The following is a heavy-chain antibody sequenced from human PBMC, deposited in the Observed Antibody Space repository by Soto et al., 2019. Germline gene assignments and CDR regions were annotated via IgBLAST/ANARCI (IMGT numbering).Heavy chain of an antibody. CDR2: ISGSGGST. V-gene: IGHV3-23*01. J-gene: IGHJ4*02. CDR1: GFTFSSYA. D-gene: IGHD3-22*01. CDR3: AKEIPSTYSYDSSGAGIDC. Sequence: GGSLRLSCAASGFTFSSYAMSWVRQAPGKGLEWVSVISGSGGSTYYADSVKGRFTISRDNSKKTLYLQMNSLRAEDTAVYYCAKEIPSTYSYDSSGAGIDCWGQGPLVTVSS.